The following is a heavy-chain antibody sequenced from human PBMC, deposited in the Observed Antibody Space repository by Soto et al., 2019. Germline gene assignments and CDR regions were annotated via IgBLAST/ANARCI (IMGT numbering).Heavy chain of an antibody. D-gene: IGHD3-10*01. CDR1: GYTFTSYD. V-gene: IGHV1-8*01. J-gene: IGHJ6*03. CDR2: MNPNSGNT. Sequence: ASVKVSCKASGYTFTSYDINWVRQATGQGLEWMGWMNPNSGNTGYAQKFQGRVTMTRNTSISTAYMELSSLRSEDTAVYYCARGYYGSGTNLDYYMDVWGKGTTVTVSS. CDR3: ARGYYGSGTNLDYYMDV.